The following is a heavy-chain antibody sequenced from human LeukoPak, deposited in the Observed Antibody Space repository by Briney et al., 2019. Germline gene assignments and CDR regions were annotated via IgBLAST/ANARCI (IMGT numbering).Heavy chain of an antibody. D-gene: IGHD6-19*01. V-gene: IGHV1-46*01. CDR3: ARVSDGSGWYLGKYYFDY. J-gene: IGHJ4*02. Sequence: ASVKVSCKASGYTFTSYYMHWVRQAPGQGLEWMGIINPSGGSTSYAQKFQGRVTMTRDTSTSTVYMELSSLRSEDTAVYYCARVSDGSGWYLGKYYFDYWGQGTLVTVSS. CDR1: GYTFTSYY. CDR2: INPSGGST.